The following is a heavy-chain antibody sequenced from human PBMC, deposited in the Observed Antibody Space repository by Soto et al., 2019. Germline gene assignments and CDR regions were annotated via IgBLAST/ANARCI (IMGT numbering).Heavy chain of an antibody. V-gene: IGHV3-53*01. CDR2: IYGAGST. D-gene: IGHD1-26*01. CDR3: VRQYSGSLDY. Sequence: ESGGGLIQPGGSLRLSCAASGFSVNNNYMTWVRQAPGKGPEWVSIIYGAGSTFYADSVQGRFTISRDTSQNTLYLQMNSLRADDTAVYYCVRQYSGSLDYWGQGTLVTVSS. CDR1: GFSVNNNY. J-gene: IGHJ4*02.